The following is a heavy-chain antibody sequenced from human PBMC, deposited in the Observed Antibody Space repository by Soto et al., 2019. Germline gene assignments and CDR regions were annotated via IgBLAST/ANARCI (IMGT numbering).Heavy chain of an antibody. CDR3: ASSWLQFDY. Sequence: GGSLRLSCAAAGFSFSSHYMHWIRQVPGKGLVWVSCINSNGRTINYADSAKGRFTISRDNAKNSLYLQMNSLRDEDTAVSYCASSWLQFDYWGQGPLVTVSS. J-gene: IGHJ4*02. D-gene: IGHD5-18*01. CDR2: INSNGRTI. CDR1: GFSFSSHY. V-gene: IGHV3-48*02.